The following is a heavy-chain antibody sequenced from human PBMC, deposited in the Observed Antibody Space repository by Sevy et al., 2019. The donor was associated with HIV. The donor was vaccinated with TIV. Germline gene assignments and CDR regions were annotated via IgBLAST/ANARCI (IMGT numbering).Heavy chain of an antibody. CDR3: AKLHSRMIPGNGALDY. Sequence: GGSLRLSCAASGFTFNNYWMSWARQAPGKGLEWVSSVSPTSLSTYYAESVKGRFTISRDNSKNTLYLQMNSLRAEDTAIYYCAKLHSRMIPGNGALDYWGRRTLVTVSS. V-gene: IGHV3-23*01. CDR1: GFTFNNYW. J-gene: IGHJ4*01. D-gene: IGHD3-16*01. CDR2: VSPTSLST.